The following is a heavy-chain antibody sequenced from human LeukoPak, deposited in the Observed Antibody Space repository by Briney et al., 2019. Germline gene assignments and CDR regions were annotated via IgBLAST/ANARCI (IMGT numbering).Heavy chain of an antibody. D-gene: IGHD3-3*01. CDR1: GFTFSSYG. Sequence: PGGSLRLSCAASGFTFSSYGMHWVRQAPGKGLEWAAVIWYDGSNKYYADSVKGRFTISRDNSKNTLYLQMNSLRAEDTAVYYCAKEFSRYWSGYYDYWGQGTLVTVSS. V-gene: IGHV3-33*06. J-gene: IGHJ4*02. CDR3: AKEFSRYWSGYYDY. CDR2: IWYDGSNK.